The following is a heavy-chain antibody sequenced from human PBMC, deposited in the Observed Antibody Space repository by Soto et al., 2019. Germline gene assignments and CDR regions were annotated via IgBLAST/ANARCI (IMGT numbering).Heavy chain of an antibody. CDR2: IWYDGSNK. CDR1: GFTFSSYG. D-gene: IGHD5-18*01. CDR3: ARDRGYSYGMGFFADY. J-gene: IGHJ4*02. Sequence: QVQLVESGGGVVQPGRSLRLSCAASGFTFSSYGMHWVRQAPGKGLEWVAVIWYDGSNKYYADSVKGRFTISRDNSKNPLYLQMNSLRAEDTAVYYCARDRGYSYGMGFFADYWGQGTLVTVSS. V-gene: IGHV3-33*01.